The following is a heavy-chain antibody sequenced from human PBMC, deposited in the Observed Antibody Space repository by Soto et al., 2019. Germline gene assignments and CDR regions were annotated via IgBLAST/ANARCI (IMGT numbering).Heavy chain of an antibody. CDR2: IYTSGST. J-gene: IGHJ6*02. Sequence: QVQLQESGPGLVKPSETLSLTCTVSGGSISSYYWSWIWQPAGKGLEWIGRIYTSGSTNYNPSLKSRVTMSVDTSKNQFSLKLSSVTAADTAVYYCARNDDYDFHYYYGMDVWGQGTTVTVSS. CDR3: ARNDDYDFHYYYGMDV. D-gene: IGHD3-3*01. CDR1: GGSISSYY. V-gene: IGHV4-4*07.